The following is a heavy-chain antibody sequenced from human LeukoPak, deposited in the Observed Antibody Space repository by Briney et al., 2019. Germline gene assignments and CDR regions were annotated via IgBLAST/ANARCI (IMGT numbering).Heavy chain of an antibody. D-gene: IGHD4-23*01. V-gene: IGHV5-51*01. Sequence: GESLKISCKGSGYSFTNYWIVWVRQMPGKGLELMGLIYPGDSDTTYSPSFQVQVTISADKSITTTYLQWSSLKASDTAMYYCARRALPTTTEVTSWYFDLWGRGTLVTVSS. CDR2: IYPGDSDT. CDR3: ARRALPTTTEVTSWYFDL. CDR1: GYSFTNYW. J-gene: IGHJ2*01.